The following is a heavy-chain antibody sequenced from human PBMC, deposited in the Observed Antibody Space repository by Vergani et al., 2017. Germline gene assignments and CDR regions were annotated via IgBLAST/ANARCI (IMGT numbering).Heavy chain of an antibody. CDR3: ARRSQSRYETYYYYGMDV. J-gene: IGHJ6*02. D-gene: IGHD5-12*01. Sequence: QVQLQESGPGLVKPSETLSLTCTVSGGSISSYYCSWIRQPPGKGLEWIGYIYYSGSTNYNPSLKSRVTISVDTSKNQFSLKLSAVTAADTAVYYCARRSQSRYETYYYYGMDVWGQGTTVTVSS. CDR1: GGSISSYY. V-gene: IGHV4-59*13. CDR2: IYYSGST.